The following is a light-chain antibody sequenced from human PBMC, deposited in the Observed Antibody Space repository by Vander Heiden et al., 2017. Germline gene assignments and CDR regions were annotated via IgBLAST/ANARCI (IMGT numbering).Light chain of an antibody. J-gene: IGLJ2*01. CDR2: GNR. Sequence: QSVLTQPPSVSGAPGQRVTISCTGSSSNIGAGSDVHWYQHLPVPAPTLLISGNRNRPSAVPDRSSGSISGTSASLAITGLQAEDEAVYYCQSYYSSLSCGVFGGGTNLTVL. CDR3: QSYYSSLSCGV. CDR1: SSNIGAGSD. V-gene: IGLV1-40*01.